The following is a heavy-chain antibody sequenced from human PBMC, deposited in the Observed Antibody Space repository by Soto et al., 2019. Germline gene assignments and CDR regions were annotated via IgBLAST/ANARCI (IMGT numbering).Heavy chain of an antibody. CDR3: ATIISGSYFDY. Sequence: QVQLQESGPGLVKPSGTLSLTCAVSGASITGTNWWTWVRQPPGKGLEWIGEIYYSGSTNYNPSLKIRVTMSIDKSKNQFSLKVTSMTAADTAIYYCATIISGSYFDYWGQGALVTVSS. D-gene: IGHD3-10*01. CDR2: IYYSGST. V-gene: IGHV4-4*02. J-gene: IGHJ4*02. CDR1: GASITGTNW.